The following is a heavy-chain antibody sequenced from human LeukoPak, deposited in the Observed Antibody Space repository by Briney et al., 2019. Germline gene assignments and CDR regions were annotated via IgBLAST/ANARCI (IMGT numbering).Heavy chain of an antibody. CDR1: GFTFRSYA. D-gene: IGHD3-22*01. CDR2: IRGSGGDT. V-gene: IGHV3-23*01. CDR3: AKADSSGYHYFDQ. J-gene: IGHJ4*02. Sequence: GGSLRLSCAASGFTFRSYAMSWVRQAPGKGLEWASFIRGSGGDTNYVDSVKGRFTISRDNSKNTLYLQMNSLRAEDTAVYYCAKADSSGYHYFDQWGQGTLVTVSS.